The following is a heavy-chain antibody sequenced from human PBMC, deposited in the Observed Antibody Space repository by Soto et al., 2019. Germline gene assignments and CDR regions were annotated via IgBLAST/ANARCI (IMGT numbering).Heavy chain of an antibody. CDR2: IYYSGST. D-gene: IGHD3-10*01. V-gene: IGHV4-39*01. J-gene: IGHJ5*02. CDR3: ARRITMVRGVIIGSYNWFDP. Sequence: LSLTCTVSGGSISSSSYYWGWIRQPPGKGLEWIGSIYYSGSTYYNPSLKSRVTISVDTSKNQFSLKLSSVTAADTAVYYCARRITMVRGVIIGSYNWFDPWGQGTLVPSPQ. CDR1: GGSISSSSYY.